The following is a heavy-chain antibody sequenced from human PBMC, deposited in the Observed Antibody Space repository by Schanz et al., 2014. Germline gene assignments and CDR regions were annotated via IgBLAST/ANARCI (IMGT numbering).Heavy chain of an antibody. J-gene: IGHJ3*02. D-gene: IGHD4-17*01. CDR3: ARDRGHGDLPGDI. CDR2: IYSGIGA. CDR1: GFTVSSNH. V-gene: IGHV3-66*01. Sequence: EGQLAESGGGLVQPGGSLRLSCAVSGFTVSSNHMSWVRQAPGKGLEWVSVIYSGIGAYYADSVKDRFTVSRDNSKNTLYLQMNSLRAEDTAVYYCARDRGHGDLPGDIWGQGTMVTVSS.